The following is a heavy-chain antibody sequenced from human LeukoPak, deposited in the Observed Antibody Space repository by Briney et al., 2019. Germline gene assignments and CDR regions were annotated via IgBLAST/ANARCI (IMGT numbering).Heavy chain of an antibody. CDR3: VLYYDSSGYRPDY. V-gene: IGHV1-69*13. J-gene: IGHJ4*02. CDR2: IIPIFGTA. Sequence: GASVKVSCKASGGTFSSYAISWVRQAPGQGLEWMGGIIPIFGTANYAQKFQGRVTITADESTSTAYMELSSLRSEDTAVYYCVLYYDSSGYRPDYWGQGTPVTVSS. CDR1: GGTFSSYA. D-gene: IGHD3-22*01.